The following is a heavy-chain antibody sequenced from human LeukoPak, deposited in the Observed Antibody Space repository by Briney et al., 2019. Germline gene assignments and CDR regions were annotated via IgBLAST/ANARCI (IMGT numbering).Heavy chain of an antibody. CDR2: IIPIFGTA. CDR3: AREQGDYVWGSYRNFDY. CDR1: GGTLSSYA. J-gene: IGHJ4*02. Sequence: ASVKVSCKASGGTLSSYAISWVRQAPGQGLEWMGRIIPIFGTANYAQKFQGRVTITTDESTSTAYMELSSLRSEDTAVYYCAREQGDYVWGSYRNFDYWGQGTLVTVSS. D-gene: IGHD3-16*02. V-gene: IGHV1-69*05.